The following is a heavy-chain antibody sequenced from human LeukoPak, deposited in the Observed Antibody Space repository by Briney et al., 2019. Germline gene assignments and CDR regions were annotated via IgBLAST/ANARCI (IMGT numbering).Heavy chain of an antibody. CDR1: GYIFTNYW. CDR2: IYPGDSDT. D-gene: IGHD6-19*01. J-gene: IGHJ3*02. V-gene: IGHV5-51*01. CDR3: ARHDRESTNNRVAGEDAFDI. Sequence: GESLKISCKGSGYIFTNYWIGWVRQMPGKGLEWMGIIYPGDSDTRYSPSFQGQVTISADKSISTAYLQWSSLKASDTAMYYCARHDRESTNNRVAGEDAFDIWGQGTMVTVSS.